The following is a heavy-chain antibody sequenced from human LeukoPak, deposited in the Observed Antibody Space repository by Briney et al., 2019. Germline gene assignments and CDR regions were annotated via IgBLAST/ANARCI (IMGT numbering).Heavy chain of an antibody. D-gene: IGHD3-10*01. J-gene: IGHJ3*01. CDR3: ASEEAYYYGSGNYRFSFDF. Sequence: PSETLSLTCTVSGGSISSGVYYWTWLRQHPGKGLEWIGYIYYTGSTYYNPSLKSRVAISLDTSKNQFSLKLSSVTAAETAVYYCASEEAYYYGSGNYRFSFDFWGQGTMVTVSS. V-gene: IGHV4-31*03. CDR2: IYYTGST. CDR1: GGSISSGVYY.